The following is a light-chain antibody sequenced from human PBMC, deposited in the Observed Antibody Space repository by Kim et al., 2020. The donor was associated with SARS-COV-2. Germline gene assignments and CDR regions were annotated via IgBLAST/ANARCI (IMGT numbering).Light chain of an antibody. CDR2: RNP. V-gene: IGLV3-9*01. CDR3: QVWDISTV. CDR1: NIGRDN. Sequence: VSRALGQTATIPDKGNNIGRDNVHWYQQKAGQAPVLVILRNPNRPSGIPERFSGSSSGKTATLTISVAQAGDEADYYCQVWDISTVFGGGTQLTVL. J-gene: IGLJ3*02.